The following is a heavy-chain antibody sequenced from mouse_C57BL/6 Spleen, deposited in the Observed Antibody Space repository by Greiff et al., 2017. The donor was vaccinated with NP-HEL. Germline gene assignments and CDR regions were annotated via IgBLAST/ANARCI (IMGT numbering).Heavy chain of an antibody. D-gene: IGHD1-1*01. J-gene: IGHJ1*03. Sequence: VKLQQPGAELVKPGASVKLSCKASGYTFTSYWMHWVKQRPGRGLEWIGRIDPNSGGTKYNEKFKSKATLTVDKPSSTAYMQLSSLTSEDSAVYYCARRESGSSYDWYFDVWGTGTTVTVSS. CDR1: GYTFTSYW. V-gene: IGHV1-72*01. CDR3: ARRESGSSYDWYFDV. CDR2: IDPNSGGT.